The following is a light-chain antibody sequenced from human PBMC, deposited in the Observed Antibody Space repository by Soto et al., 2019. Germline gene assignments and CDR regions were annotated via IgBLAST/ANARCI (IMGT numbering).Light chain of an antibody. CDR2: EVT. CDR1: TNDIGSYNY. V-gene: IGLV2-14*01. CDR3: SSYAGSNNLV. J-gene: IGLJ2*01. Sequence: QSVLTQPASVSGSPGQSITLSCAGTTNDIGSYNYVSWFQQHPGEAPKLIIFEVTHRPSGISTRFSGSKSGNTASLTISDLQAEDEALYYCSSYAGSNNLVFGGGTKVTVL.